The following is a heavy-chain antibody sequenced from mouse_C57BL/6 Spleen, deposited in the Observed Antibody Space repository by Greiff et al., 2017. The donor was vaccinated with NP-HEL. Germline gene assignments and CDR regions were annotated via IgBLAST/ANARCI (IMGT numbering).Heavy chain of an antibody. D-gene: IGHD1-1*01. CDR3: ARNKGGIYYYGSSQAWFAY. V-gene: IGHV2-2*01. Sequence: VKLQESGPGLVQPSQSLSITCTVSGFSLTSYGVHWVRQSPGKGLEWLGVIWSGGSTDYNAAFISRLSISKDNSKSQVFFKMNSLQADDTAIYYCARNKGGIYYYGSSQAWFAYWGQGTLVTVSA. CDR2: IWSGGST. CDR1: GFSLTSYG. J-gene: IGHJ3*01.